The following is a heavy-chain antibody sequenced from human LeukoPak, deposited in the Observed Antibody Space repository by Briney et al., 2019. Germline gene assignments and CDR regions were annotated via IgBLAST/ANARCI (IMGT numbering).Heavy chain of an antibody. D-gene: IGHD3-10*01. CDR1: GGSISSGGYY. J-gene: IGHJ5*02. CDR2: IYYSGST. CDR3: ARDNYYGSGSYPHWFDP. V-gene: IGHV4-31*03. Sequence: SQALSLTCTVSGGSISSGGYYWSWIRQHPGKGLEWIGYIYYSGSTYYNPSLKSRVTISVDTSKNQFSLKLSSVTAADTAVYYCARDNYYGSGSYPHWFDPRGQGTLVTVSS.